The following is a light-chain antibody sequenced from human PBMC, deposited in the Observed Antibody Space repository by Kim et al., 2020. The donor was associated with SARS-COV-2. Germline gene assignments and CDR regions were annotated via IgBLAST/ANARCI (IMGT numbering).Light chain of an antibody. V-gene: IGKV1-5*03. CDR3: QQYASYSGYS. CDR2: KAS. J-gene: IGKJ2*03. Sequence: ATVADTVTVTCRASQNINSWLAWYQQKPGKAPKLLIYKASNLQSGVPSRFSGSGFGTEFTLTISTLQPDDFATNYCQQYASYSGYSFGQGTKLEI. CDR1: QNINSW.